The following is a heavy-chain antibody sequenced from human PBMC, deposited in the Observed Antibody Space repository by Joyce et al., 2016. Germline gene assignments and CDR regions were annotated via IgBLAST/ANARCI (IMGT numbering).Heavy chain of an antibody. D-gene: IGHD3-10*01. CDR1: GFTFSSYS. CDR2: ISGSSSTI. CDR3: ARGRPVHL. V-gene: IGHV3-48*02. J-gene: IGHJ1*01. Sequence: EVQLVESGGGLVQPGGSLRLSCAASGFTFSSYSMNWVRQAPGKGLGWVSYISGSSSTIQYADSVKGRFTIFRDNAKNSLYLQMSSLRDEDTAVYYCARGRPVHLWGQGTLVTVSS.